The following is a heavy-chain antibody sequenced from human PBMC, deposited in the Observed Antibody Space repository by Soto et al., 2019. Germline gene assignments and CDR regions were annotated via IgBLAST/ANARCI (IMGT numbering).Heavy chain of an antibody. CDR2: IYYSGST. J-gene: IGHJ6*02. Sequence: QVQLQESGPGLVKPSETLSLTCTVSGGSISSYYWSWIRQPPGKGLEWIGYIYYSGSTNYNPSLKSRVTTSVDTSKNQFSLKLSSVTAADTAVYYCATEGVTRNYYYYGMDVWGQGTTVTVSS. D-gene: IGHD2-21*02. CDR3: ATEGVTRNYYYYGMDV. CDR1: GGSISSYY. V-gene: IGHV4-59*01.